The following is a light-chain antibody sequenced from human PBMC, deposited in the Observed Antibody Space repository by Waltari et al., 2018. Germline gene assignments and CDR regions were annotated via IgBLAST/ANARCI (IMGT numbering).Light chain of an antibody. CDR1: SLSKQF. V-gene: IGLV3-25*03. CDR3: QTADLGGDVV. CDR2: KDT. Sequence: SYEVTQPPSVSVSPGQTARITSSGDSLSKQFVYWYQQKSGQAPVLVIFKDTERASGIPERFSGSTSGTIVTLTINGVQAQDEADYYCQTADLGGDVVFGGGTKLTVL. J-gene: IGLJ2*01.